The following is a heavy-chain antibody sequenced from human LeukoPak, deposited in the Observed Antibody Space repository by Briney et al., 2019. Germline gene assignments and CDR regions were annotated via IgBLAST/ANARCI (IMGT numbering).Heavy chain of an antibody. CDR2: INWNGGST. CDR1: GFPFDDYG. J-gene: IGHJ4*02. Sequence: GGSLRLSCAASGFPFDDYGMTWVRQAPGKGLEWVSGINWNGGSTGYADSVKGRFTISRDNAKNSLYLQMNSLRAEDTALYYCASAGPTYGSGSYFVYWGQGTLVTVSS. D-gene: IGHD3-10*01. CDR3: ASAGPTYGSGSYFVY. V-gene: IGHV3-20*04.